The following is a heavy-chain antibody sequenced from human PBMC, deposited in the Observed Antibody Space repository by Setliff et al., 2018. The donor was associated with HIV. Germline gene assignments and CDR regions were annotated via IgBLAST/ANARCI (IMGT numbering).Heavy chain of an antibody. D-gene: IGHD6-13*01. CDR3: ARLTRITTAGR. CDR1: GASVTSSSYY. Sequence: SETLSLTCSVSGASVTSSSYYWSWIRQPPGKGLEWFGEINHSGSTNYNPSLKSRVTISVDTSKNQFSLKLSSATAADTAVYCARLTRITTAGRWGQGTLVTVSS. CDR2: INHSGST. J-gene: IGHJ4*02. V-gene: IGHV4-39*01.